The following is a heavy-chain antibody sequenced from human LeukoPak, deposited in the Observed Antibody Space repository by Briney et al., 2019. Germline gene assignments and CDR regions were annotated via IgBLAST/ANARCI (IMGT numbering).Heavy chain of an antibody. CDR1: GYTFTSYG. V-gene: IGHV1-69*04. CDR2: IIPIFGIA. CDR3: ASRSHYYDSSGYDRGGLDY. D-gene: IGHD3-22*01. J-gene: IGHJ4*02. Sequence: SVKVSCKASGYTFTSYGISWVRQAPGQGLEWMGRIIPIFGIANYAQKFQGRVTITADKSTSTAYMELSSLRSEDTAVYYCASRSHYYDSSGYDRGGLDYWGQGTLVTVSS.